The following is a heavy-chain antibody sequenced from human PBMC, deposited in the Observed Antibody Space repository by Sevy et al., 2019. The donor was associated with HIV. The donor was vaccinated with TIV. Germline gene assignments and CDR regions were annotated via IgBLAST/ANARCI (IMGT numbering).Heavy chain of an antibody. Sequence: GSLRLSCVASGFTFSSYEMNWVRQAPGKGLEWVSYISNSGTSMYYSDSVKGRFTISRDNARNSLYLQMSSLRAEDTAVYYCARDLPPSATTVAHFDCWGQGTLVTVSS. V-gene: IGHV3-48*03. D-gene: IGHD4-17*01. CDR3: ARDLPPSATTVAHFDC. J-gene: IGHJ4*02. CDR2: ISNSGTSM. CDR1: GFTFSSYE.